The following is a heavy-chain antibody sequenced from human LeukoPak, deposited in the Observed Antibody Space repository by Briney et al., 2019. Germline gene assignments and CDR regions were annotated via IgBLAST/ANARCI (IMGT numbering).Heavy chain of an antibody. Sequence: SQTLSLTCTVSGGSISSGDYYWSWTRQPPGKGLEWIGYIYYSGSTYYNPSLKSRVTISVDTSKNQFSLKLSSVTAADTAVYYCAREATYSGYANYGMDVWGQGTTVTVSS. CDR2: IYYSGST. J-gene: IGHJ6*02. CDR1: GGSISSGDYY. D-gene: IGHD5-12*01. V-gene: IGHV4-30-4*01. CDR3: AREATYSGYANYGMDV.